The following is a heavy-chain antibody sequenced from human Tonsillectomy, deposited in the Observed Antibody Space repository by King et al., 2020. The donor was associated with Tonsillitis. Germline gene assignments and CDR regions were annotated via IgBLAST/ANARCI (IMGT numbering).Heavy chain of an antibody. Sequence: VQLVESGGGVVQPGRSLRLSCAASGFTFSSYAIHWVRQAPGKGLEWVAVISYDGSNKYYADSVKGRFTISRDNSKNTLYLQMNSLRAEDTAVYYCARSRWGNPANGHPTYYYYGMDVWGQGTTVTVSS. CDR1: GFTFSSYA. D-gene: IGHD2-8*01. CDR3: ARSRWGNPANGHPTYYYYGMDV. J-gene: IGHJ6*02. V-gene: IGHV3-30-3*01. CDR2: ISYDGSNK.